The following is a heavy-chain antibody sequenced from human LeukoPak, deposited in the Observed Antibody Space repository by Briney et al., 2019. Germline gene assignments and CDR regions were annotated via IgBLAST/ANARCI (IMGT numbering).Heavy chain of an antibody. CDR3: ARDTHCSSTSCTNYYYMDV. CDR2: IKQDGSEK. Sequence: PGGSLRLSCAASGFTFSSYWMSWVRQAPGKGLEWVANIKQDGSEKYYVDSVKGRFTISRDNAKNSLYLQMNSLRAEDTAVYYCARDTHCSSTSCTNYYYMDVWGKGTTVIVSS. D-gene: IGHD2-2*01. CDR1: GFTFSSYW. V-gene: IGHV3-7*01. J-gene: IGHJ6*03.